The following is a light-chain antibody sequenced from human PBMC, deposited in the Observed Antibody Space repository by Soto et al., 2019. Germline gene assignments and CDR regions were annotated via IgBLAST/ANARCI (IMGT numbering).Light chain of an antibody. CDR1: QSVSTK. V-gene: IGKV3D-15*02. CDR2: RAS. CDR3: QQYGDSPQT. J-gene: IGKJ1*01. Sequence: EIVMAQSPATLSVSPGERATLSCRASQSVSTKVAWYQQKPGQAPRLLIYRASNRATAIPYRFSGSGFGTDFTLTITSLEPEDFAVYYCQQYGDSPQTFGPGTKVDIK.